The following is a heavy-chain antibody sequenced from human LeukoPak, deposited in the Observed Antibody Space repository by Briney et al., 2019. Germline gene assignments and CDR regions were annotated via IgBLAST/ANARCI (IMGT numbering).Heavy chain of an antibody. D-gene: IGHD1-20*01. Sequence: PSQTLSLTCAVSGGSISSGGYSWSWIRQPPGKGLEWIGYIYHSGSTYYNPSLKSRVTISVDRSKNQFSLKLSSVTAADTAVYYCAREGRVTGKGNWFDPWGQGTLVTVSS. V-gene: IGHV4-30-2*01. CDR3: AREGRVTGKGNWFDP. J-gene: IGHJ5*02. CDR1: GGSISSGGYS. CDR2: IYHSGST.